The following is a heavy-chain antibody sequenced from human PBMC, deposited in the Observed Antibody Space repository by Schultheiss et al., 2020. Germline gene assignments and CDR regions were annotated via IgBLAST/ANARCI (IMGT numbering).Heavy chain of an antibody. CDR1: GFTFSSYA. CDR2: IKQDGSEK. Sequence: GGSLRLSCAASGFTFSSYAMSWVRQAPGKGLEWVANIKQDGSEKYYVDSVKGRFTISRDNSKNTLYLQMNSLRAEDTAVYYCARGGGNFDYWGQGILVTVSS. J-gene: IGHJ4*02. CDR3: ARGGGNFDY. V-gene: IGHV3-7*03. D-gene: IGHD1-26*01.